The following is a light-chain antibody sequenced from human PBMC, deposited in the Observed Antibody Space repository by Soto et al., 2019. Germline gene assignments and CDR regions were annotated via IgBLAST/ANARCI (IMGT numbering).Light chain of an antibody. J-gene: IGKJ2*01. V-gene: IGKV3-15*01. CDR3: QQYNNWPPHT. CDR1: QSVGSN. Sequence: ETVMTQSPATLSVSPGEGATLSCRASQSVGSNLAWYQQKPDQAPRLLIYGASTRATGIPARFSGSGSGTEFTLTISGLQSGDFAVYYCQQYNNWPPHTFGQGTKLEIK. CDR2: GAS.